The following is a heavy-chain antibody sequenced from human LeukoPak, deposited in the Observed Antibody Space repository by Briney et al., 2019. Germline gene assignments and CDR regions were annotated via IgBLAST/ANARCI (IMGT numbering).Heavy chain of an antibody. CDR3: ARDRGGVYCSGGTCYSVADY. D-gene: IGHD2-15*01. CDR2: ISSSSSYR. CDR1: GFTFSSYS. Sequence: GGSLRLSCAASGFTFSSYSMNWVRQAPGKGLEWVSSISSSSSYRYHADSVEGRFTISRDNAKNSLYLQMNSLRAEDTAVYYCARDRGGVYCSGGTCYSVADYWGQGTLVTVSS. J-gene: IGHJ4*02. V-gene: IGHV3-21*01.